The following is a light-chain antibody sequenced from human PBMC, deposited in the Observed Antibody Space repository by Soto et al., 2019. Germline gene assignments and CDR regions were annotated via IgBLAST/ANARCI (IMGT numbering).Light chain of an antibody. CDR2: EVS. J-gene: IGLJ2*01. CDR3: SSFAGNNNLV. V-gene: IGLV2-8*01. Sequence: QSALTQPPSASGSPGQSVTISCTGTSSDVRGYNYVSWYQQHPGKAPKLMISEVSKRPSGVPDRFSGSKSGNAASLTVSGLQAEDDADYYCSSFAGNNNLVFGGGTKVTVL. CDR1: SSDVRGYNY.